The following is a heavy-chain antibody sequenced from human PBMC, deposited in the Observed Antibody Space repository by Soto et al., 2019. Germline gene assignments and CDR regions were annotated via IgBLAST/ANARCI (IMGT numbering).Heavy chain of an antibody. Sequence: QVQLVESGGGVVQPGRSLRLSCAASGFTFSSYGMHWVRQAPGKGLEWVAVIWYDGSNKYYADSVKGRFTISRDNSKNTLYLQMNSLRAEDTAVYYCARDKMDYGSWGGYYYYGMDVWGQGTTVTVSS. CDR3: ARDKMDYGSWGGYYYYGMDV. J-gene: IGHJ6*02. CDR1: GFTFSSYG. D-gene: IGHD4-17*01. CDR2: IWYDGSNK. V-gene: IGHV3-33*01.